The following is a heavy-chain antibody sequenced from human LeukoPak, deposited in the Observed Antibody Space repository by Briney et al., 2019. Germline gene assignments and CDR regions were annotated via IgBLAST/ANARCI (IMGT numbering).Heavy chain of an antibody. J-gene: IGHJ6*02. V-gene: IGHV1-69*13. CDR1: GGTFSSYA. CDR3: ARRKIAARPNYYYGMDV. D-gene: IGHD6-6*01. CDR2: IIPIFGTA. Sequence: ASLTVSCKASGGTFSSYAISWVRQAPGQGLEWIGGIIPIFGTANYAQKFQGRVTITADESTSTAYMELSSLRSEDTAVYYCARRKIAARPNYYYGMDVWGQGTTVTVSS.